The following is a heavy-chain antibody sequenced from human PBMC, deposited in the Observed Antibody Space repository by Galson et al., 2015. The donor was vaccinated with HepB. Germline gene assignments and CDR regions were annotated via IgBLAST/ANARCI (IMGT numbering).Heavy chain of an antibody. D-gene: IGHD6-19*01. CDR2: ISAAGDTT. Sequence: SLRLSCAASGFTFSSYAMSWVRRAPGKGLEWVSAISAAGDTTHSADSVRGRFTISRDNSKNTLYLQMNSLRAEDTAIYYCARDRARIITVTGTGGSFDYWGQGTLVTVSS. J-gene: IGHJ4*02. V-gene: IGHV3-23*01. CDR1: GFTFSSYA. CDR3: ARDRARIITVTGTGGSFDY.